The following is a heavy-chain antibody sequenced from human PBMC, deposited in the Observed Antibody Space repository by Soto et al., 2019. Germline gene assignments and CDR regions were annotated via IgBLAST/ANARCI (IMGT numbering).Heavy chain of an antibody. J-gene: IGHJ5*02. D-gene: IGHD6-13*01. Sequence: SETLSLTCTVSGGSISSYYWSWIRQPPGKGLEWIGYIYYSGSTNYNPSLKSRVTISVDTSKNQFSLKLSSVTAADTAVYYCARGQYSSSFGWFDPWGQGTLVTVSS. CDR2: IYYSGST. CDR3: ARGQYSSSFGWFDP. CDR1: GGSISSYY. V-gene: IGHV4-59*01.